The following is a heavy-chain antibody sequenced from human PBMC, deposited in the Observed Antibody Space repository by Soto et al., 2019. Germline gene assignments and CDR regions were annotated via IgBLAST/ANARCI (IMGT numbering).Heavy chain of an antibody. D-gene: IGHD1-26*01. CDR3: ARRGSGSYYDY. CDR2: IRGSGDST. V-gene: IGHV3-23*01. Sequence: EVQLLESGGGLVQPGGSLRLSCAASGFTFSSYAMRWVRQAPVKGLEWVSAIRGSGDSTYYADSATGRFTISRDNSKNTLYLQMNSLRAEDTAVYYCARRGSGSYYDYWGQGPLVTVSS. CDR1: GFTFSSYA. J-gene: IGHJ4*02.